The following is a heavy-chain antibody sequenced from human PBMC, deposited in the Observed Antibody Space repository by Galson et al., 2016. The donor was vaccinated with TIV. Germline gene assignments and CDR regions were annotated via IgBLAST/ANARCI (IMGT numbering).Heavy chain of an antibody. D-gene: IGHD3-3*01. CDR1: GFTFSDYT. J-gene: IGHJ5*02. CDR2: VSPGSSYI. V-gene: IGHV3-21*01. Sequence: SLRLSCAASGFTFSDYTMTWVRQAPGKGPEWVSSVSPGSSYIYYADSVKGRFTVSRDNAKHSLFLQMNSLRAEDTAMYYCASSSSYYHLVNWFDPWGQGTLLTVSS. CDR3: ASSSSYYHLVNWFDP.